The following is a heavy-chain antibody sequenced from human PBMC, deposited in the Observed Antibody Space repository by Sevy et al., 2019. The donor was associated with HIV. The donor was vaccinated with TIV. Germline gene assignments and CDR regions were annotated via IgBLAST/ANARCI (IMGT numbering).Heavy chain of an antibody. V-gene: IGHV3-23*01. Sequence: GGSLRLSCAASGFTFRSYAMNWVRQAPGKGLERVSCISGRGGNTYYADSVKGRFTFSRDNSKNTLYLQMNSLEAEDTAVYSCAKDYYDGSGYYPQGAFDIWGQGTMVTVSS. J-gene: IGHJ3*02. CDR3: AKDYYDGSGYYPQGAFDI. CDR2: ISGRGGNT. D-gene: IGHD3-22*01. CDR1: GFTFRSYA.